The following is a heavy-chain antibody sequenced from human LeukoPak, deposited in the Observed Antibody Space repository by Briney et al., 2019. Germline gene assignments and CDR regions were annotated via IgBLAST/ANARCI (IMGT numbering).Heavy chain of an antibody. J-gene: IGHJ4*02. CDR1: GFSFSVYT. V-gene: IGHV3-23*01. D-gene: IGHD3-22*01. Sequence: GGSLRLSRVASGFSFSVYTMSWVRQALGKGLEWISAVSASGDKTYYADSVKGRFTVSRDNSKDTLYLHMNSLRAEDTALYYCARDIHDSSGYYYDYWGQGTLVTVSS. CDR2: VSASGDKT. CDR3: ARDIHDSSGYYYDY.